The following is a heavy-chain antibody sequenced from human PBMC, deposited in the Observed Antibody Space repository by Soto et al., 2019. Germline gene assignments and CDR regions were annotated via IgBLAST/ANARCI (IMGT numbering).Heavy chain of an antibody. J-gene: IGHJ4*02. Sequence: QVHLQESGPGLVKPSETLSLICTVSGGSVSSGRYHWGWVRQPPGKGLEWIASIHYSGSAHYNPSLKGRVTISVDTSKNRFSLRLSSVTAADTAMYYCARADGFGVVTACMDYWGQGTLVTVSS. V-gene: IGHV4-39*02. D-gene: IGHD3-3*01. CDR1: GGSVSSGRYH. CDR2: IHYSGSA. CDR3: ARADGFGVVTACMDY.